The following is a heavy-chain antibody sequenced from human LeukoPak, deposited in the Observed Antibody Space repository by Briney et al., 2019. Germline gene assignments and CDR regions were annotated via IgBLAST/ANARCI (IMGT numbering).Heavy chain of an antibody. J-gene: IGHJ5*02. CDR2: INHSGST. D-gene: IGHD2-15*01. CDR1: GGSFSGYY. CDR3: ARGDIVGNWFDP. V-gene: IGHV4-34*01. Sequence: SETLSLTCAVYGGSFSGYYWSWIRQPPGKGLEWIGEINHSGSTNYNPSLKSRVTISVDTSKNQFSLKLSSVTAADTAVYYCARGDIVGNWFDPWGQGTLVTVSS.